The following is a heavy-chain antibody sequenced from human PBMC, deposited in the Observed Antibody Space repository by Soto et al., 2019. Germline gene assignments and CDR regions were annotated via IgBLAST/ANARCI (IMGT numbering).Heavy chain of an antibody. Sequence: GGSVRLSCAASGFTFSSYGMHWVRQAPGKGLEWVAVISYDGSNKYYADSVKGRFTISRDNSKNTLYLQMNSLRAEDTAVYYCAKPLNLGYCTNGVCLGFDYWGQGTLVTVSS. CDR1: GFTFSSYG. J-gene: IGHJ4*02. V-gene: IGHV3-30*18. CDR2: ISYDGSNK. D-gene: IGHD2-8*01. CDR3: AKPLNLGYCTNGVCLGFDY.